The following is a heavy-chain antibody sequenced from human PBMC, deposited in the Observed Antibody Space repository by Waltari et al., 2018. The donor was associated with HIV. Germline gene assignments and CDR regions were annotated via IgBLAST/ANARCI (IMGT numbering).Heavy chain of an antibody. V-gene: IGHV4-4*02. D-gene: IGHD2-21*01. CDR1: GGSISPYNS. Sequence: VQLQESGPGQVEPSGTLSRTCAVPGGSISPYNSWTWVRQPPGKGLEWIGEIYHPVRTNDNKSLKSRVTISVDKSKNQFSLELRSVTAADTAVYYCVRVVSDGNGSSWLDPWGQGTLVTVSS. CDR3: VRVVSDGNGSSWLDP. J-gene: IGHJ5*02. CDR2: IYHPVRT.